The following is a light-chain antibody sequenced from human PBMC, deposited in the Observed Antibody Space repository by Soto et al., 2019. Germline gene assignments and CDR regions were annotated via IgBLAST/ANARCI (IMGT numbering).Light chain of an antibody. J-gene: IGKJ2*01. CDR2: DAS. CDR1: QSISSW. CDR3: QQYKSYSQFT. Sequence: DVQMTQSPSTLSASVGDRVTITCPASQSISSWLAWYKQKPGRAPNLLIYDASTLQSGVSSRFSGSGSGTEFTLTINRLQPDDFATYYCQQYKSYSQFTFGQGTKLEIK. V-gene: IGKV1-5*01.